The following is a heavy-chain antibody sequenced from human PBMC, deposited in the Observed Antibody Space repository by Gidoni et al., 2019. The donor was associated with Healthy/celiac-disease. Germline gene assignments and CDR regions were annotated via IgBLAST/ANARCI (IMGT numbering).Heavy chain of an antibody. D-gene: IGHD6-13*01. V-gene: IGHV4-31*03. CDR3: ARVAPSSWYLLDY. CDR1: GCSISSGGYY. CDR2: IYYSGST. Sequence: QVQLQESGPGLVKPSQPLSLTCTFPGCSISSGGYYWSWIRQHPGKGLEWIGYIYYSGSTYYNPSLKSRVTISVDTSKNQFSLKLSSVTAADTAVYYCARVAPSSWYLLDYWGQGTLVTVSS. J-gene: IGHJ4*02.